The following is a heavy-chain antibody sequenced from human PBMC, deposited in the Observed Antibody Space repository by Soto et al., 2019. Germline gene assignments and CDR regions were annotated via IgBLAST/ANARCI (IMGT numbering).Heavy chain of an antibody. D-gene: IGHD3-10*01. V-gene: IGHV3-30-3*01. CDR3: ARDQARRFTMEIYGMDV. J-gene: IGHJ6*02. CDR1: GFTFSSYA. Sequence: HPGGSLRLSCAASGFTFSSYAMHWVRQAPGKGLEWVAVISYDGSNKYYADSVKGRFTISRDNSKNTLYLQMNSLRAEDTAVYYCARDQARRFTMEIYGMDVWGQGTTVTVSS. CDR2: ISYDGSNK.